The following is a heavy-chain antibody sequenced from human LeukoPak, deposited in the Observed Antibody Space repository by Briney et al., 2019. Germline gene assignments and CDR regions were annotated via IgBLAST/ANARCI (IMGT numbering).Heavy chain of an antibody. CDR3: AKSSGITMIPFDY. J-gene: IGHJ4*02. CDR2: IRYDGNNK. V-gene: IGHV3-30*02. Sequence: PGGSLRLSCAASGFTFSSYGMHWVRQAPGKGLEWVAFIRYDGNNKYYADSVKGRFTVSRDNSKNTLYLQMNSLRAEDTAVYYCAKSSGITMIPFDYWGQGTLVTVSS. CDR1: GFTFSSYG. D-gene: IGHD3-22*01.